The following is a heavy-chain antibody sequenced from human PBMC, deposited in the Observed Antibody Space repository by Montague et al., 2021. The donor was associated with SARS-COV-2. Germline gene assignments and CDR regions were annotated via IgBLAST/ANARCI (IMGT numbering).Heavy chain of an antibody. D-gene: IGHD2-8*01. CDR2: IYYSGST. J-gene: IGHJ4*02. CDR1: GGSISSSSYY. CDR3: ATITLGYCTNGVCQPPDY. Sequence: SETLSLTCTVSGGSISSSSYYWGWIRQPPGKGLEWIGSIYYSGSTYYNPSLKSRVTISVDTSKNQFSLKLSSVTAADTAVYYCATITLGYCTNGVCQPPDYWGQGNLVTVSS. V-gene: IGHV4-39*01.